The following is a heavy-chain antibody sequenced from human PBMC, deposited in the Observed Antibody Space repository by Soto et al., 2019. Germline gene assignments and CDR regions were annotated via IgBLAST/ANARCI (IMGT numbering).Heavy chain of an antibody. CDR1: GFTSIPYG. Sequence: QVQVVESGGGVVQPGRSLRLSCAASGFTSIPYGMHWVRPAPVKVLEWVAVISYDGSKKYYVDSGKGRFTISRDNSKITIDLPVNSLRPEDTAVYFCAKIPTTVNADTWFATLGQGTLVPVSS. CDR3: AKIPTTVNADTWFAT. D-gene: IGHD4-17*01. V-gene: IGHV3-30*18. J-gene: IGHJ5*02. CDR2: ISYDGSKK.